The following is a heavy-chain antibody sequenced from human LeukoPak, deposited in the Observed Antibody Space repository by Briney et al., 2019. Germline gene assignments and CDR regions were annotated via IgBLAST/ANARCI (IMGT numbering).Heavy chain of an antibody. CDR2: MNPNSGNT. Sequence: ASVKVSCKASGYTFTISDINWVRQAPGQGLEWMGWMNPNSGNTDYAQQFQGRVTTTRNTSISTAYMELSSLTSDDTAVYYCTKGSISGSFRDYWGQGTLVIVSS. CDR1: GYTFTISD. D-gene: IGHD3-10*01. V-gene: IGHV1-8*01. J-gene: IGHJ4*02. CDR3: TKGSISGSFRDY.